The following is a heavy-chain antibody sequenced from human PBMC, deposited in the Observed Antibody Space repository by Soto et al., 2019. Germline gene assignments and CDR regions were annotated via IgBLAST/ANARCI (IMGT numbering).Heavy chain of an antibody. CDR2: IYYTGST. J-gene: IGHJ4*02. Sequence: QVQLQESGPGLVKPSETLSLTCTVSGGSISGYYWSWIRQPPGKGLEWIGYIYYTGSTNYKPSLQRRVTMSVDTSKNKFSLKLSSVTAADTAVYDCARVTAVDYFDYWGQGTLVTVSS. D-gene: IGHD2-21*02. CDR3: ARVTAVDYFDY. CDR1: GGSISGYY. V-gene: IGHV4-59*01.